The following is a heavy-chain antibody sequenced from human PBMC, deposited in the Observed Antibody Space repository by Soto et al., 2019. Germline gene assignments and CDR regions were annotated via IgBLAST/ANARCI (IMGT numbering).Heavy chain of an antibody. CDR2: IIPISGTT. D-gene: IGHD2-8*01. CDR1: GDVFRSYG. J-gene: IGHJ6*02. V-gene: IGHV1-69*13. Sequence: SVKVSCKASGDVFRSYGINWVRQAPGQGXEWMGGIIPISGTTNYAQKFQGRVAITADESTDTVYMELSRLRSEDTAVYFCARVRCFNGLCHTADYGMDVWGQGTTVTVSS. CDR3: ARVRCFNGLCHTADYGMDV.